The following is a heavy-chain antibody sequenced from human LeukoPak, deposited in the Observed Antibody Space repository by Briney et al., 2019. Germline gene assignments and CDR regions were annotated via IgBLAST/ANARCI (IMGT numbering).Heavy chain of an antibody. V-gene: IGHV4-59*01. Sequence: SETLSLTCSVSGVSISSYYWSWIRQPPGKGLEWIGYMHYSGSTNYNPSLKSRVTISLDTSKNQFSLKLSSVTAADTAVYYCARVNKIWEYFDYWGRGTLVTVSS. CDR2: MHYSGST. J-gene: IGHJ4*02. D-gene: IGHD1-26*01. CDR3: ARVNKIWEYFDY. CDR1: GVSISSYY.